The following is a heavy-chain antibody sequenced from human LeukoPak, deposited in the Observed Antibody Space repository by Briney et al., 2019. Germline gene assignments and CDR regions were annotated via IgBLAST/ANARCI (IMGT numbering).Heavy chain of an antibody. CDR3: TSFFETN. Sequence: GGSLRLSCAASGFTFSSYSMSWVRQAPGKGLVWVSHVNNDGSATSYADSVKGRFTISRDSAKNTVYLHMNSLRVEDTAVYYCTSFFETNWGQGTLVTVSS. D-gene: IGHD2/OR15-2a*01. CDR1: GFTFSSYS. J-gene: IGHJ4*02. V-gene: IGHV3-74*01. CDR2: VNNDGSAT.